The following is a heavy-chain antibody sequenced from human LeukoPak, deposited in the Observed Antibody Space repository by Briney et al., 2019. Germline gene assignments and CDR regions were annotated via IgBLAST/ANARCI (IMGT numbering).Heavy chain of an antibody. D-gene: IGHD6-13*01. V-gene: IGHV3-15*01. CDR3: TRQLATGYYYYYMDV. CDR1: GFTFNNAW. CDR2: FKSKTDGGTT. J-gene: IGHJ6*03. Sequence: GGSLRLSCAASGFTFNNAWMSWVRQAPGKGLEWVGRFKSKTDGGTTDYAAPVKDRFTISRDDSKNTLYLQMNSLKTEDTAVYYCTRQLATGYYYYYMDVWGKGTTVTVSS.